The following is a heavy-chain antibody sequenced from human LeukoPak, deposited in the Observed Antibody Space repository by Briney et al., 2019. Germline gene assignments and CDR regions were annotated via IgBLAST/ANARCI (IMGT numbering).Heavy chain of an antibody. D-gene: IGHD6-13*01. CDR1: GFTFSSYG. CDR2: IWYDGSNK. V-gene: IGHV3-33*01. Sequence: GGSLRLSCAASGFTFSSYGMHWVRQAPGKGLEWVAVIWYDGSNKYYADSVKGRFTISRDNSKNTLYLQMNSLRAEDTAVYHCARDSSLYRSSWYLDYWGQGTLVTVSS. J-gene: IGHJ4*02. CDR3: ARDSSLYRSSWYLDY.